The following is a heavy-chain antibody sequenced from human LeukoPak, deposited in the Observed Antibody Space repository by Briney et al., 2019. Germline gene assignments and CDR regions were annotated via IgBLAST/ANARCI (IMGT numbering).Heavy chain of an antibody. CDR1: GFTFSTYW. Sequence: GGSLRLSCAASGFTFSTYWMHWVRQAPGKGLVWVSRINRDGSSTSYADSVKGRFTISRDNAKNTLYLQMNSLRAEDTAVYYFARDRETYYDILTGYYTLGDAFDIWGQGTVVTVSS. CDR2: INRDGSST. CDR3: ARDRETYYDILTGYYTLGDAFDI. J-gene: IGHJ3*02. D-gene: IGHD3-9*01. V-gene: IGHV3-74*01.